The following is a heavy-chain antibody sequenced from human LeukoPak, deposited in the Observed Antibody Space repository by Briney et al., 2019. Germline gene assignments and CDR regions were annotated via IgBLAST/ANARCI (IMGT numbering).Heavy chain of an antibody. D-gene: IGHD3-10*01. V-gene: IGHV3-66*01. CDR2: IHSGGST. CDR1: GFTVSSNY. Sequence: PGGSLRLSCAASGFTVSSNYMSWVRQAPGKGLEWVSVIHSGGSTYYADSVKGRFTISRDNSKNTLYLQMNSLRAEDTAVYYCARDRGLGNYYYYGMDVWGQGTTVTVSS. J-gene: IGHJ6*02. CDR3: ARDRGLGNYYYYGMDV.